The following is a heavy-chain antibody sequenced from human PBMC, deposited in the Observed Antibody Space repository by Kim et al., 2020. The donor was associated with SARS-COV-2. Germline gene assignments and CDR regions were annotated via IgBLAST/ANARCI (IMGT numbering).Heavy chain of an antibody. CDR3: ARSRQLANVDY. Sequence: SETLSLTCTVSGGSISSSSYYWGWIRQPPGKGLEWIGSIYYSGSTYYNPSLKSRVTISVDTSKNQFSLKLSSVTAADTAVYYCARSRQLANVDYWGQGTLVTVSS. V-gene: IGHV4-39*07. CDR2: IYYSGST. CDR1: GGSISSSSYY. D-gene: IGHD6-13*01. J-gene: IGHJ4*02.